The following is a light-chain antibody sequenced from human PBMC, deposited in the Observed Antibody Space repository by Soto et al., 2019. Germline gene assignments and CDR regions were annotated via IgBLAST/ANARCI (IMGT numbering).Light chain of an antibody. CDR1: SSDVDFYNY. Sequence: QAVVTQPPSASGSPGQSVTISCTGTSSDVDFYNYVSWYQQHPGKAPKLIIYEVSKRPSGVPDRFSGSKSGNTASLTVSGLQAEDEADYYCSSYGASRIFGGGTKLTVL. J-gene: IGLJ2*01. CDR2: EVS. CDR3: SSYGASRI. V-gene: IGLV2-8*01.